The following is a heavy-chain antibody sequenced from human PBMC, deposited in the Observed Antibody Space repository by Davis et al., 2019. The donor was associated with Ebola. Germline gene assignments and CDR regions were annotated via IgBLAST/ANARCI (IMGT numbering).Heavy chain of an antibody. CDR3: ARDVVAGIVVVPAASEAGFDP. V-gene: IGHV3-30-3*01. CDR2: ISYDGSNK. J-gene: IGHJ5*02. Sequence: GESLKISCAASGFTFSSYAMHWVRQAPGKGLEWVAVISYDGSNKYYADSVKGRFTISRDNSKNTLYLQMNSLRAEDTAVYYCARDVVAGIVVVPAASEAGFDPWGQGTLVTVSS. D-gene: IGHD2-2*01. CDR1: GFTFSSYA.